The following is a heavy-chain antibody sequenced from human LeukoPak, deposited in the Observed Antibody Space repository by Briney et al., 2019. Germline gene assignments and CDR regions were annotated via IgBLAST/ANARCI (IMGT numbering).Heavy chain of an antibody. CDR1: GFTFSSYA. J-gene: IGHJ4*02. V-gene: IGHV3-23*01. CDR2: ISGSGGST. D-gene: IGHD5-18*01. Sequence: GGSLRLSCAASGFTFSSYAMSWVRQAPGKGLEWVSAISGSGGSTYYADSVKGRFTISRDNSKNTLYLQMNSLRAKDTAVYYCAKSFNLYSYGTFDYWGQGTLVTVSS. CDR3: AKSFNLYSYGTFDY.